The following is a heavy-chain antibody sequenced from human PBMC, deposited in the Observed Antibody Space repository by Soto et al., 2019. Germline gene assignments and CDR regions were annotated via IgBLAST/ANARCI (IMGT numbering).Heavy chain of an antibody. Sequence: HPGGSLRLSCAASGFTFSSYAMHWVRQAPGKGLEWVAVISYDGRNKHYADSVKGRFTISRDNSKNTLYLQMNSLRAEDTAVYYCARDFAARPTNWFDPWGQGTLVTVSS. V-gene: IGHV3-30*04. CDR2: ISYDGRNK. CDR1: GFTFSSYA. CDR3: ARDFAARPTNWFDP. D-gene: IGHD6-6*01. J-gene: IGHJ5*02.